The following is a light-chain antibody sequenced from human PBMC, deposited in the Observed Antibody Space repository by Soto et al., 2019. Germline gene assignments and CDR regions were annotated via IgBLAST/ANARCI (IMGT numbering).Light chain of an antibody. CDR2: GAS. J-gene: IGKJ1*01. CDR3: QQYNSWLWT. V-gene: IGKV3-20*01. Sequence: EIVLTQSPGTLSLSPGERATLSCRASQSVSSSYLAWYQQKPGQAPRLLIHGASSRATGIPDRFSGSGSGTEFTLIISSLQSEDSAVYYCQQYNSWLWTFGQGTKVDI. CDR1: QSVSSSY.